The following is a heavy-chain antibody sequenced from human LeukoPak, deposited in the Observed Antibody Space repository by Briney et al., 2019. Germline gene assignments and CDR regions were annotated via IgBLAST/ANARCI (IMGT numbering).Heavy chain of an antibody. CDR3: ATATVTHTRDP. CDR2: INPYSGTL. J-gene: IGHJ5*02. Sequence: ASVKVSCQTSGYTLSDFYLNWVRQAPGQGLEWMGWINPYSGTLISAQSLQGRLTMTWDTSTGTAYMELTRLTSDDTAVYYCATATVTHTRDPWGQGTLVTVSS. D-gene: IGHD1-1*01. V-gene: IGHV1-2*02. CDR1: GYTLSDFY.